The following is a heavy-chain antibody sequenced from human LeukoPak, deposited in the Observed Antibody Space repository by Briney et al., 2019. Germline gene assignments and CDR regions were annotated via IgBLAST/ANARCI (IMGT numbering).Heavy chain of an antibody. CDR2: ISSSGRST. CDR1: GFTFNNYA. J-gene: IGHJ4*02. Sequence: PGGSLRLSCAASGFTFNNYAMSWVRQAPGKGLEWFSAISSSGRSTWNADSVEGRFTISRDNSKNTLYLQMNSLRAEDTATYYCAMDHSDCRGRDCFLHQDWGQGTLVTVSS. CDR3: AMDHSDCRGRDCFLHQD. V-gene: IGHV3-23*01. D-gene: IGHD3/OR15-3a*01.